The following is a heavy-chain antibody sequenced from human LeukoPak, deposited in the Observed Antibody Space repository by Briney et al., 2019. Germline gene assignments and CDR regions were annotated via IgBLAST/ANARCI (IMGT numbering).Heavy chain of an antibody. CDR1: GFTFDDYG. D-gene: IGHD2-15*01. Sequence: GGSLRLSCAASGFTFDDYGMSWVRQAPGKGLEWVSYISSSGSTIYYADSVKGRFTISRDNAKNSLYLQMNSLRAEDTAVYYCARGGYCSGGSCYGEFDYWGQGTLVTVSS. V-gene: IGHV3-48*03. CDR2: ISSSGSTI. J-gene: IGHJ4*02. CDR3: ARGGYCSGGSCYGEFDY.